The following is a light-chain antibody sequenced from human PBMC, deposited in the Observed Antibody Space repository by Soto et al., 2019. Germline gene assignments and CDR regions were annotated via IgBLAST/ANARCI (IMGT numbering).Light chain of an antibody. CDR3: QQSYSTPPIT. J-gene: IGKJ5*01. Sequence: DIQMTQSPSTLSASVGDRVTITCRASQSISSWLAWYQQKPGKAPKVLIYDVSTLKSGVPSRFSGSASATEFTLSISSLRPDDFATYYCQQSYSTPPITFGQGTRLEI. CDR1: QSISSW. CDR2: DVS. V-gene: IGKV1-5*01.